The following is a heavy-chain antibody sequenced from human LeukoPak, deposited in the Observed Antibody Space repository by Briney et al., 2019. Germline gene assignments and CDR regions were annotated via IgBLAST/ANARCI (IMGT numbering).Heavy chain of an antibody. CDR1: GGSISSYF. CDR2: IYYSGST. Sequence: KTSETLSLTCTVSGGSISSYFWIWIRQPPGKGLEWIGYIYYSGSTNYNPSLKSRVTISVDTSKNQFSLKPSSVTAADTAVYYCARELVGYYFDYWGQGTLVTVSS. CDR3: ARELVGYYFDY. V-gene: IGHV4-59*12. J-gene: IGHJ4*02. D-gene: IGHD1-26*01.